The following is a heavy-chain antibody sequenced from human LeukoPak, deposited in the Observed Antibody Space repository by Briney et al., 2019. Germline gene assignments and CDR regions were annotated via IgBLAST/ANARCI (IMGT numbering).Heavy chain of an antibody. V-gene: IGHV1-46*01. CDR1: GYTFTSYY. Sequence: VASVKVSCKASGYTFTSYYMHWVRQAPGQGLEWMGIINPSGGSTSYAQKFQGRVTMTRDTSTSTVYMELSSLRSEDTAVYYCARDGNDSSGYYPPYFDYWGQGTLVIVSS. D-gene: IGHD3-22*01. J-gene: IGHJ4*02. CDR2: INPSGGST. CDR3: ARDGNDSSGYYPPYFDY.